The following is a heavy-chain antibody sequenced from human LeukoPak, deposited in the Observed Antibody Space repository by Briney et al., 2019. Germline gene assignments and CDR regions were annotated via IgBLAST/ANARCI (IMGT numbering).Heavy chain of an antibody. V-gene: IGHV3-23*01. CDR3: ANEWELSVFDY. J-gene: IGHJ4*02. Sequence: GGSLRLSCAASGLTFSSYAMSWGRQAPGKAWEGVSAISGRGGSTYYADSVKGRFTISRDNSKHTLYLEINSLSAEDTAVYYCANEWELSVFDYWGQGTLVTVSS. D-gene: IGHD1-26*01. CDR2: ISGRGGST. CDR1: GLTFSSYA.